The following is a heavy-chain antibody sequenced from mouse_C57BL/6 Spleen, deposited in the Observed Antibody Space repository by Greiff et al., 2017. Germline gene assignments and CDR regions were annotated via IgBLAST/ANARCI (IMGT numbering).Heavy chain of an antibody. Sequence: DVKLQESGPGLVKPSQSLSLTCSATGYSITSGYYRNWIRQFPGNKLEWMGYIRYDGSTNYNPSLKNPISITRDTSKNQLYLKLSSVTTEDTATYYCARDSNGVTWYAMDYWGQGTSVTVSS. CDR3: ARDSNGVTWYAMDY. J-gene: IGHJ4*01. V-gene: IGHV3-6*01. CDR2: IRYDGST. CDR1: GYSITSGYY. D-gene: IGHD2-5*01.